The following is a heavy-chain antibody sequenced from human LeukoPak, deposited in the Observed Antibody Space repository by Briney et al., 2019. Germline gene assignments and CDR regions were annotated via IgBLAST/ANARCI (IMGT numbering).Heavy chain of an antibody. Sequence: GRSLRLSCAVSRSTFTNYAIHWVRQAPGKELEWVAVISYDGNKKYFADSVKGRFTISRDNAKNAMYLQMNSLRAEDTAVYYCAKAPRGGIDRLLLDYWGQGTLVTVSS. CDR3: AKAPRGGIDRLLLDY. D-gene: IGHD3-9*01. V-gene: IGHV3-30-3*01. CDR1: RSTFTNYA. CDR2: ISYDGNKK. J-gene: IGHJ4*02.